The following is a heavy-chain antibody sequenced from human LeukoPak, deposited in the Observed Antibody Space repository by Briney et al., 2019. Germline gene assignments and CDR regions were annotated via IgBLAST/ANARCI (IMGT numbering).Heavy chain of an antibody. Sequence: GGSLRLSCAASGFTFSDYYMSWIRQAPGKGLEWVSYISSSGSTIYYADSVKGRFTISRDNAKNSLYLQMNSLRAEDTAVYYCARDTSSVGIAVAGVDDFDYWGQGTLVTVSS. D-gene: IGHD6-19*01. CDR1: GFTFSDYY. CDR2: ISSSGSTI. CDR3: ARDTSSVGIAVAGVDDFDY. J-gene: IGHJ4*02. V-gene: IGHV3-11*01.